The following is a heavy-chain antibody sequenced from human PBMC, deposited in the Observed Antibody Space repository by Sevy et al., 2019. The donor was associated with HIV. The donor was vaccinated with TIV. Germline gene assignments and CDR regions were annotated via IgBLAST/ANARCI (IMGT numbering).Heavy chain of an antibody. J-gene: IGHJ4*01. CDR3: ARDVGGGYFDY. CDR2: IKPDGSES. CDR1: GFTFNNFW. V-gene: IGHV3-7*03. Sequence: GGSLRLSCVASGFTFNNFWMAWVRQAPGKGLEWFANIKPDGSESNHVGSVKGRFTISRDNAKNSLYLQMNSLTAEDTAFYYCARDVGGGYFDYWGQGTLVTVSS. D-gene: IGHD3-16*01.